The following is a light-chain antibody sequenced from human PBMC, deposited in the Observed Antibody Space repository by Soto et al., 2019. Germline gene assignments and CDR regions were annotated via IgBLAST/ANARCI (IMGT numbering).Light chain of an antibody. V-gene: IGKV1D-12*01. CDR3: QQSYSTPT. J-gene: IGKJ1*01. Sequence: DIQMTQSPSSLSASVGDTVSITCRSSQDVGRWLSWYQQKPGKAPKILIFATSTLQSGVPSRFSGSGSGTDFTLTITSLQSEDFATYYCQQSYSTPTFGQGTKVDIK. CDR2: ATS. CDR1: QDVGRW.